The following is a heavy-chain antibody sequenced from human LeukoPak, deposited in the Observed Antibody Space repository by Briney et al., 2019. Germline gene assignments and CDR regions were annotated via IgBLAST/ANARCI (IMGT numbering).Heavy chain of an antibody. V-gene: IGHV1-69*01. CDR1: GGTFSSYA. J-gene: IGHJ4*02. Sequence: SVKVFCKASGGTFSSYAISWVRQAPGQGLEWMGGIIPIFGTANYAQKFRGRVTITADESTSTAYMELSSLRSEDTAVYYCARVPYYDFWSGCQAPYYFDYWGQGTLVTVSS. D-gene: IGHD3-3*01. CDR2: IIPIFGTA. CDR3: ARVPYYDFWSGCQAPYYFDY.